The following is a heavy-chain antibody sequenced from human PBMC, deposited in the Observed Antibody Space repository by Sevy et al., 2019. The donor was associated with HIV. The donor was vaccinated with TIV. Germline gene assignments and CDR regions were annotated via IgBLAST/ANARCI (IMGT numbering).Heavy chain of an antibody. J-gene: IGHJ6*02. Sequence: SETLSLTCAVSGGSISSSGYSWSWIRQPPGKGLEWIGYIFHSGSTYYNPSLKSRVTISEDRSKNQFSLKLNSATAADTAVYYCARVSSLELTYGMDVWGQGTTVTVSS. CDR2: IFHSGST. CDR3: ARVSSLELTYGMDV. CDR1: GGSISSSGYS. V-gene: IGHV4-30-2*01. D-gene: IGHD1-1*01.